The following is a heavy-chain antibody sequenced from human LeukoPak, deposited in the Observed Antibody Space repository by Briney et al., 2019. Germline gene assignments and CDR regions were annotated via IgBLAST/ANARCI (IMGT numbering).Heavy chain of an antibody. D-gene: IGHD6-13*01. CDR2: MYYSGST. J-gene: IGHJ4*02. CDR3: ARTAAAATEDS. Sequence: KPSETLSLTCTVSGASISSSSYYWGWIRQPPGKGLERIGAMYYSGSTYYNPSLKSRVTVSVSTSKNQFSLKVSSVTAADTAVYYCARTAAAATEDSWGQGTLVTVSS. V-gene: IGHV4-39*01. CDR1: GASISSSSYY.